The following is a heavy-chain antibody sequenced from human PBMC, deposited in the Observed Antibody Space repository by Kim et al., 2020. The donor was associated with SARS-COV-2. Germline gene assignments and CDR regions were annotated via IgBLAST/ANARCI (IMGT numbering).Heavy chain of an antibody. CDR2: INPSGGST. V-gene: IGHV1-46*01. CDR1: GYTFTSYY. J-gene: IGHJ4*02. D-gene: IGHD3-9*01. Sequence: ASVKVSCKASGYTFTSYYMHWVRQAPGQGLEWMGIINPSGGSTSYAQKFQGRVTMTRDTSTSTVYMELSSLRSEDTAVYYCARDAPYYDILTGPDGFDYLGQGTLVTVSS. CDR3: ARDAPYYDILTGPDGFDY.